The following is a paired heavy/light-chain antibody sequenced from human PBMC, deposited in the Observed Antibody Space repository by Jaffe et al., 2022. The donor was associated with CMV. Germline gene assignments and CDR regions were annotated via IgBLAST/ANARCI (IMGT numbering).Heavy chain of an antibody. CDR1: GYTFTSYD. D-gene: IGHD2-8*01. V-gene: IGHV1-8*01. J-gene: IGHJ6*02. Sequence: QVQLVQSGAEVKKPGASVKVSCKASGYTFTSYDINWVRQATGQGLEWMGWMNPNSGNTGYAQKFQGRVTMTRNTSISTAYMELSSLRSEDTAVYYCARTSRRTGRYCTNGVCYRRIYYYGMDVWGQGTTVTVSS. CDR2: MNPNSGNT. CDR3: ARTSRRTGRYCTNGVCYRRIYYYGMDV.
Light chain of an antibody. J-gene: IGLJ7*01. CDR1: SSDVGGYNY. CDR3: SSYTSSSTV. Sequence: QSALTQPASVSGSPGQSITISCTGTSSDVGGYNYVSWYQQHPGKAPKLMIYDVSNRPSGVSNRFSGSKSGNTASLTISGLQAEDEADYYCSSYTSSSTVFGGGTQLTVL. CDR2: DVS. V-gene: IGLV2-14*03.